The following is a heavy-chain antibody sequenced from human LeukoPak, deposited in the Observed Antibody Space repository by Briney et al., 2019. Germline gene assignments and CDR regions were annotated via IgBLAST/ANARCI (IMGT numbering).Heavy chain of an antibody. CDR2: IYYSGST. Sequence: KPSETLSLTCTVSGGSISSYYWSWIRQPPGKGLGWIGYIYYSGSTNYNHSLKSRVTMSVDTSKNQFSLKLSSVTAADTAVYYCARGLSDYYYYMDVWGKGTTVTVSS. CDR1: GGSISSYY. V-gene: IGHV4-59*12. J-gene: IGHJ6*03. CDR3: ARGLSDYYYYMDV.